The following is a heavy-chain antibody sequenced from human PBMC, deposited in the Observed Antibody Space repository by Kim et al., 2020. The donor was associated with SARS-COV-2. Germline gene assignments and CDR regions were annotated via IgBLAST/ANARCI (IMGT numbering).Heavy chain of an antibody. V-gene: IGHV3-9*01. D-gene: IGHD6-13*01. J-gene: IGHJ4*02. CDR3: AKDGAAAAPFDC. Sequence: GFADSVKDRFTISRDNSRSFLYLQMNSLRAEDTALYCCAKDGAAAAPFDCWGQGTLVTVSS.